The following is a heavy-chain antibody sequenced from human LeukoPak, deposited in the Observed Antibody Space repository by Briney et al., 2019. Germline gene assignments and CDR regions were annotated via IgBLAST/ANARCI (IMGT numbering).Heavy chain of an antibody. Sequence: TGGSLRLSCAASRFTFSNYAINWVRQAPGQGLEWVSAISGYGGSTSYADTVKGRGTISRDNSKNMLYLQMHSLRVDDTAVYYCAKAADNVATEDYFDNWGQGTLVTVPS. CDR2: ISGYGGST. J-gene: IGHJ4*02. D-gene: IGHD5-12*01. V-gene: IGHV3-23*01. CDR1: RFTFSNYA. CDR3: AKAADNVATEDYFDN.